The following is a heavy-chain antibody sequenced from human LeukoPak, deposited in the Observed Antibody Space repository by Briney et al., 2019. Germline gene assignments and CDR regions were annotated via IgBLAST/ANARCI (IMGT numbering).Heavy chain of an antibody. CDR2: INHSGST. V-gene: IGHV4-34*01. J-gene: IGHJ5*02. CDR3: ARAGVSYYSRWFDP. D-gene: IGHD1-26*01. CDR1: GGSFSGYY. Sequence: PSETLSLTCAVYGGSFSGYYWSWIRQPPGKGLEWIGEINHSGSTNYNPSLKSRVTISVDTSKNQFSLKLSSVTAADTAVYYCARAGVSYYSRWFDPWGQGTLVTVSS.